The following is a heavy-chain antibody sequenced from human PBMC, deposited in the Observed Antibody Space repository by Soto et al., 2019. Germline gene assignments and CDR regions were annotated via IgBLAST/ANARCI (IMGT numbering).Heavy chain of an antibody. CDR3: ARESHFYDSSGYDAHYYYYGMDV. J-gene: IGHJ6*02. CDR1: GDSVSNNSAA. CDR2: TYYGSKWYH. V-gene: IGHV6-1*01. Sequence: QSQTLSLPCAISGDSVSNNSAAWNWIRQSPSRGLEWLGRTYYGSKWYHDYAVSVRSRITINPETSKNQFSLQLDSVTPEDTAVYYCARESHFYDSSGYDAHYYYYGMDVWGQGTTVTVSS. D-gene: IGHD3-22*01.